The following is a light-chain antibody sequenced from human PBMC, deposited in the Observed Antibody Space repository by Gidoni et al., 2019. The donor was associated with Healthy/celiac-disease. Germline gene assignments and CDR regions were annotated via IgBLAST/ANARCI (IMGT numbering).Light chain of an antibody. CDR3: QKYNSAPPGT. J-gene: IGKJ1*01. CDR1: QGISNY. V-gene: IGKV1-27*01. CDR2: SSS. Sequence: DIQMTQSPSSLSASVGDRVTITCRASQGISNYLAWYQQKPGKVPKILIYSSSTLQSGVPSLVSGSGYGTDFNLTISSLQPEDVATYYCQKYNSAPPGTFGQGNKVEIK.